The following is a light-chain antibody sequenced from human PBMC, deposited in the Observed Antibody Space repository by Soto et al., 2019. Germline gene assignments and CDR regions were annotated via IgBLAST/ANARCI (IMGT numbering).Light chain of an antibody. CDR2: DAS. CDR3: QQCRNWPLT. V-gene: IGKV3-15*01. Sequence: EIVMTQSPATLSVSPGEGATLSCKASQNVYNNLAWYQQRPGQPPRLLIYDASTRATGISARFSGSGYGTKFTLTISSLQSEDFAVYFCQQCRNWPLTFGGGTKVDI. J-gene: IGKJ4*01. CDR1: QNVYNN.